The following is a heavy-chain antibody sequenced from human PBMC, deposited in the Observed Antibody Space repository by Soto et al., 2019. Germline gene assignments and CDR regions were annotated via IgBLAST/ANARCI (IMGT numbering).Heavy chain of an antibody. V-gene: IGHV1-2*02. CDR1: GYIFTDYY. Sequence: QVLVVQSWAEVKRPGASVKVSCKASGYIFTDYYINWVRQAPGQGPELMGWINPSSGDTNYAQKYQGRVTMTTDTSISTVYMEVSRLRYEDTAVYYCARPYCSSNSCHNWFDSWGQGTLVTVSS. D-gene: IGHD2-2*01. CDR2: INPSSGDT. CDR3: ARPYCSSNSCHNWFDS. J-gene: IGHJ5*01.